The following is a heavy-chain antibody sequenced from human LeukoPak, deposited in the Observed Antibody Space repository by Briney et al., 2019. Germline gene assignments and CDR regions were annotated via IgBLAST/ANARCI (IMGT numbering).Heavy chain of an antibody. CDR1: GGTFSSYA. CDR2: IVPIFGTA. D-gene: IGHD3-22*01. J-gene: IGHJ3*02. V-gene: IGHV1-69*06. CDR3: ARVPSYYDRGAFDI. Sequence: SVKVSCKASGGTFSSYAISWVRQAPGQGLEWMGGIVPIFGTANYAQKFQGRVTITADKSTSTAYMELSSLRSEDTAVYYCARVPSYYDRGAFDIWGQGTMVTVSS.